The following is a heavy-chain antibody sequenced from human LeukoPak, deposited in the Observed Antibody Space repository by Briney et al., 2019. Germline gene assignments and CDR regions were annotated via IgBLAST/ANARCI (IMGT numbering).Heavy chain of an antibody. J-gene: IGHJ4*02. CDR3: AKDRACSGGSCYFDY. Sequence: GGSLRLSCAPSGFTFSSYAMSWVRQALGKGLEWVSAISASGGSTYYADSVKGRFTIFRDNSRNTLYLQMNSLRAEDTGVYYCAKDRACSGGSCYFDYWGQGTLVTVSS. V-gene: IGHV3-23*01. CDR1: GFTFSSYA. D-gene: IGHD2-15*01. CDR2: ISASGGST.